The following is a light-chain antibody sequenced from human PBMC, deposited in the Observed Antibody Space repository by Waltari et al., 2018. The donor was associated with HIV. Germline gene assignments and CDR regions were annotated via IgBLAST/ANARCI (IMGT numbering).Light chain of an antibody. Sequence: EIVLTQSPGTLSLPPGDRATLSCRASQTISDNNLVWYQQKPGQSPRLLMFGASNRPTGIPDRFSGGGSGTDFTLTINRLEPEDFAMYYCQQYGSSRWTFGPGTQVEIK. J-gene: IGKJ1*01. CDR3: QQYGSSRWT. V-gene: IGKV3-20*01. CDR1: QTISDNN. CDR2: GAS.